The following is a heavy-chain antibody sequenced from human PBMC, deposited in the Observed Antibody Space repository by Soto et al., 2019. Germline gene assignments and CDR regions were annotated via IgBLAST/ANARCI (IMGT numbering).Heavy chain of an antibody. V-gene: IGHV3-21*01. CDR3: AREETAWPLAYGLDV. Sequence: SGGSLRLSCAASGFTFSSYSMNWVRQAPWTGLEWVSAITRNSDIYYADSVKGRFTISRDNAQNSVSLQMDSLRAEDTAVYYCAREETAWPLAYGLDVWGQGTTVTVSS. CDR1: GFTFSSYS. J-gene: IGHJ6*02. D-gene: IGHD2-21*02. CDR2: ITRNSDI.